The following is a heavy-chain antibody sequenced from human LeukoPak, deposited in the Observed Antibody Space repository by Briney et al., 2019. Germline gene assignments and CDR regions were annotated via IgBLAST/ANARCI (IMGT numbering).Heavy chain of an antibody. CDR3: AKGYSSTWYGSYFDY. J-gene: IGHJ4*02. CDR1: GFTFSDFW. Sequence: PGGSLRLSCAASGFTFSDFWMTWVRQAPGKGLEGVSGITATSGRTYFADSVKGRFTISRDNSKNRLYLQMNSLRAEDTAVYYCAKGYSSTWYGSYFDYWGQGTLVTVSS. V-gene: IGHV3-23*01. CDR2: ITATSGRT. D-gene: IGHD6-13*01.